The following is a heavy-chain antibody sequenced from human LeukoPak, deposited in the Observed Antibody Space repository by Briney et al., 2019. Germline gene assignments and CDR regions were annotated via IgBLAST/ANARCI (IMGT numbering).Heavy chain of an antibody. CDR2: IIPIFGTA. Sequence: ASVKVSCKASGGTFSSYAISWVRRAPGQGLEWMGGIIPIFGTANYAQKFQGRVTITTDESTGTAYMELSSLRSEDTAVYYCASQNPLRLGELSSNNWFDPWGQGTLVTVSS. CDR1: GGTFSSYA. D-gene: IGHD3-16*02. J-gene: IGHJ5*02. CDR3: ASQNPLRLGELSSNNWFDP. V-gene: IGHV1-69*05.